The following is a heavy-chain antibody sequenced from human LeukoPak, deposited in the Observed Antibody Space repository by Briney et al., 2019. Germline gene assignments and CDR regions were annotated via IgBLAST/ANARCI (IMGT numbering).Heavy chain of an antibody. CDR3: ARGKSSDCTCIDY. V-gene: IGHV3-53*01. CDR2: IHGDGST. D-gene: IGHD2-21*02. Sequence: PGGSLRLSCAASGFTVSSKYMSWVRQAPGKGLEWVSVIHGDGSTYYADSVKGRFTISRDNSKNTLYLRMNSLRAEDTAVYYCARGKSSDCTCIDYWGQGTLVTVSS. CDR1: GFTVSSKY. J-gene: IGHJ4*02.